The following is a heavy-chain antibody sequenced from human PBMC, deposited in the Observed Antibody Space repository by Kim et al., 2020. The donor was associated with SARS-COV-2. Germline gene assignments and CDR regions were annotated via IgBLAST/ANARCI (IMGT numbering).Heavy chain of an antibody. CDR1: GFIFSSYG. Sequence: GGSLRLSCAASGFIFSSYGMHWVRQAPGKGLEWVTVIWFDGSNEDYADFVKGRFTISRDNSKNILYLQMNSLRVEDTAVYYCARVGRVGGPSIYYYGMGVWGQGTTVTVPS. J-gene: IGHJ6*02. D-gene: IGHD2-15*01. CDR3: ARVGRVGGPSIYYYGMGV. CDR2: IWFDGSNE. V-gene: IGHV3-33*01.